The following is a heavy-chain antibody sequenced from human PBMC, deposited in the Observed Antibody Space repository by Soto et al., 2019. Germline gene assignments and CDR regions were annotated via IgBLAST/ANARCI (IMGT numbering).Heavy chain of an antibody. CDR3: ARDPRSDYDFWSGYFP. CDR1: GGPCSSSNW. V-gene: IGHV4-4*02. Sequence: QVQLQESGPGLVKPSGTLSLTCAVSGGPCSSSNWWSWVRQPPGKGLEWIGEIYHSGSTNYNPSLKSRVTISVDKSKNQFSLKLSSVTAADTAVYYCARDPRSDYDFWSGYFPWGQGTLVTVSS. J-gene: IGHJ5*02. CDR2: IYHSGST. D-gene: IGHD3-3*01.